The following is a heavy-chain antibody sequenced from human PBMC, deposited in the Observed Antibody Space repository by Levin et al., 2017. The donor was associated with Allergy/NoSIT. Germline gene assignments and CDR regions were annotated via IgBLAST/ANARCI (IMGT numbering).Heavy chain of an antibody. V-gene: IGHV4-38-2*02. CDR2: IHHSGST. CDR3: ARGDWGNSWSYYFDQ. J-gene: IGHJ4*02. CDR1: GYSISSDFY. D-gene: IGHD6-13*01. Sequence: SQTLSLTCTVSGYSISSDFYWGWVRQPPGKGLQWIGTIHHSGSTSSNPSLKSRVALSIDTSKNQFSLNLTSVTAADTAVYYCARGDWGNSWSYYFDQWGQGSLVTVSS.